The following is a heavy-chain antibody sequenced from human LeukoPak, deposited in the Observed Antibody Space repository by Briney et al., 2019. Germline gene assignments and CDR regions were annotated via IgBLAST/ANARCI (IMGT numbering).Heavy chain of an antibody. CDR1: GFTFSASW. CDR3: AKRERAVSGTYYFDY. Sequence: PGGSLRLSCAASGFTFSASWMHWVRQAPGKGLVWLSRISSDGSSTNYADSVKGRFTISRDNAKNTLYLQMNGLSPEDTAVYYCAKRERAVSGTYYFDYWGQGTLVTVSS. V-gene: IGHV3-74*01. J-gene: IGHJ4*02. D-gene: IGHD6-19*01. CDR2: ISSDGSST.